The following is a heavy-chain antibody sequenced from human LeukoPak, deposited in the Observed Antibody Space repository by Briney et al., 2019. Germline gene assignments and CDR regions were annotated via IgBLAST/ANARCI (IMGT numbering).Heavy chain of an antibody. CDR3: AELGITMIGGV. CDR1: GFTFSSYS. J-gene: IGHJ6*04. Sequence: PGGSLRFSCAASGFTFSSYSMNRVRQAPGKGLEWVSSISSSSSYIYYADSVKGRFTISRDNAKNSLYLQMDSLRAEDTAVYYCAELGITMIGGVWGKGTTVTISS. V-gene: IGHV3-21*01. D-gene: IGHD3-10*02. CDR2: ISSSSSYI.